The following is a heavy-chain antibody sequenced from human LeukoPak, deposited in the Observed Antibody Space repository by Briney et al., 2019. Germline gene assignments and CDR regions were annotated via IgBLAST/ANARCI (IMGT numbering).Heavy chain of an antibody. J-gene: IGHJ4*02. V-gene: IGHV3-48*03. D-gene: IGHD2-2*01. CDR3: ARWGVVPAEFDY. Sequence: GGSLRLSCAASGFTFSSYEMNWVRQAPGKGLEWVSYISSSGSTIYYADSVKGRFTISRDNAKNSLYLQMNSLRAEDTAVYYCARWGVVPAEFDYWGQGTLVTVSS. CDR2: ISSSGSTI. CDR1: GFTFSSYE.